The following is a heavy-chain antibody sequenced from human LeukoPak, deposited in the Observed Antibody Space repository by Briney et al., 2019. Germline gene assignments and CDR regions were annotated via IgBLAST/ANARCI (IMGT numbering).Heavy chain of an antibody. V-gene: IGHV3-23*01. CDR2: ISGSGGST. D-gene: IGHD1-1*01. CDR3: AKDKGSRSWNGGYFDY. Sequence: GGSLRLSCAASGFTFSSYAMSWVRQAPGKGLEWVSAISGSGGSTYYADSVKGRFTISRDNSKNTLYLQMNSLRAEDTAVYYCAKDKGSRSWNGGYFDYWGQGTLVTVSS. J-gene: IGHJ4*02. CDR1: GFTFSSYA.